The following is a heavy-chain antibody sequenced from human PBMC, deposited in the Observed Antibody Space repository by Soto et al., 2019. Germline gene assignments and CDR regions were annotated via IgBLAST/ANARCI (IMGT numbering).Heavy chain of an antibody. CDR2: IYYSGST. CDR3: ARGLGSSGWYSPWDAFDI. D-gene: IGHD6-19*01. V-gene: IGHV4-59*08. CDR1: GGSISSYY. Sequence: SETLSLTCTVSGGSISSYYWSWIRQPPGKGLEWIGYIYYSGSTSYNPSLKSRVTISVDTSKNQFSLKLSSVTAADTAVYYCARGLGSSGWYSPWDAFDIWGQGTMVTVSS. J-gene: IGHJ3*02.